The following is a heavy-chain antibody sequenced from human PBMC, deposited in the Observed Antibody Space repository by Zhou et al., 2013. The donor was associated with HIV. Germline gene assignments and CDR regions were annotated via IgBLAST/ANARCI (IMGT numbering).Heavy chain of an antibody. J-gene: IGHJ4*02. V-gene: IGHV1-8*02. CDR1: GYIFTTYN. CDR2: MNPDSGNT. D-gene: IGHD6-13*01. Sequence: QVQLVQSGAEVKMPGASVKVSCKTSGYIFTTYNINWVRQASGQGLEWMGWMNPDSGNTGYAQKFQGRVTMTRNTSINTAYMDLGSLRPEDTAVYYCARARISAAGTIVYYFDFWGQGTLVTVSS. CDR3: ARARISAAGTIVYYFDF.